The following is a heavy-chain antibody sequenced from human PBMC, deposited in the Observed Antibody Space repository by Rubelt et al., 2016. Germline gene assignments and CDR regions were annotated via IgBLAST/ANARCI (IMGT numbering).Heavy chain of an antibody. J-gene: IGHJ2*01. CDR3: ARGGDGYNYDWYFDL. Sequence: QVQLQQWGAGLLKPSETLSLTCAVYGGSFSGHYWSWIRQPPGKGLEWIGYIYSSGSTNYNPSPKSRVTISVDTSKNQFSLKLSSVTAAETAVYYCARGGDGYNYDWYFDLWGRGTLVTVSS. CDR2: IYSSGST. V-gene: IGHV4-34*11. CDR1: GGSFSGHY. D-gene: IGHD5-24*01.